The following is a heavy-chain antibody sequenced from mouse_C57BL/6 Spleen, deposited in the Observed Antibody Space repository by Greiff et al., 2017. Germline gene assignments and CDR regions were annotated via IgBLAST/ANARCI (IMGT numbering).Heavy chain of an antibody. CDR2: ISYDGSN. V-gene: IGHV3-6*01. CDR3: AREWADY. Sequence: VQLQESGPGLVKPSQSLSLTCSVTGYSITSGYYWNWIRQFPGNKLEWMGYISYDGSNNYNPSLKNRISITRDTSKNQFFLKLNSVTTEDTATYYCAREWADYWGQGTTLTVSS. J-gene: IGHJ2*01. CDR1: GYSITSGYY.